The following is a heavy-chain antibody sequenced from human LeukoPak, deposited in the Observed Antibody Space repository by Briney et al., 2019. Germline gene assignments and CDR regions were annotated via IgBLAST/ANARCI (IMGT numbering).Heavy chain of an antibody. V-gene: IGHV1-18*01. CDR2: ISAYNGNT. CDR1: GYTFTSYA. Sequence: ASVKVSCKASGYTFTSYAMHWVRQAPGQRLEWMGWISAYNGNTNYAQKLQGRVTMTTDTSTSTAYMELRSLRSDDTAVYYCASGAAHIYYYYGMDVWGQGTTVTVSS. CDR3: ASGAAHIYYYYGMDV. D-gene: IGHD6-6*01. J-gene: IGHJ6*02.